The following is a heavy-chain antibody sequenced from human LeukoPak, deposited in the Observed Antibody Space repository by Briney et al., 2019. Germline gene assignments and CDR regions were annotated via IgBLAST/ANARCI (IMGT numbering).Heavy chain of an antibody. V-gene: IGHV1-18*01. J-gene: IGHJ6*02. Sequence: ASVKVSCKASGYTFTSYGISWVRQAPGQGLEWMGWISAYNGNTNYAQKLQGRVTMTTDTSTSTAYMELRSLRSDDTAVYYCARALNYYGSGSYQYYYYGMDVWGQGTTVTVSS. CDR1: GYTFTSYG. CDR3: ARALNYYGSGSYQYYYYGMDV. CDR2: ISAYNGNT. D-gene: IGHD3-10*01.